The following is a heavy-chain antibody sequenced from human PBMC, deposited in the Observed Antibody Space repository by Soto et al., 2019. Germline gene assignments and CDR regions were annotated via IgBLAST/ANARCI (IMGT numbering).Heavy chain of an antibody. J-gene: IGHJ4*02. Sequence: QXQLQESGPGLVKPSETLSLTCSVSGGSIDSXDFYXVWIRQPPGEGLEWIGSPYYRRNTYYNSSLXSRXXXPXXXXXXXXXXXLSSVTAADTAVYYCARHGHWAPLDDWGQGTLVTVSS. CDR1: GGSIDSXDFY. CDR3: ARHGHWAPLDD. D-gene: IGHD3-16*01. V-gene: IGHV4-39*01. CDR2: PYYRRNT.